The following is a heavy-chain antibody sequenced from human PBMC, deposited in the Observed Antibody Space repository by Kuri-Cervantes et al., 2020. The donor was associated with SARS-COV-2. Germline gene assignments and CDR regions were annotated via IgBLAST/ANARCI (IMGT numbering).Heavy chain of an antibody. CDR2: ISHSGSTI. CDR1: GFIFSNYA. D-gene: IGHD6-19*01. Sequence: GGSLRLSCAASGFIFSNYAMSWVRQAPGKGLEWVSTISHSGSTIHYADSAKGRFTISRDSSKNTLFLRMYSLRGDDTAIYYCAREGYSSGQDFDSWGQGALATVSS. V-gene: IGHV3-23*01. J-gene: IGHJ4*02. CDR3: AREGYSSGQDFDS.